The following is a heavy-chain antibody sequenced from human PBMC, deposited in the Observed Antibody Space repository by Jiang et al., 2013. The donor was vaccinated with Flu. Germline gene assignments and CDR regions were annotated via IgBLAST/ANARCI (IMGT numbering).Heavy chain of an antibody. Sequence: VQLVESGAEVKKPGESLKISCKGSGYSFTSYWIGWVRQMPGKGLEWMGIIYPGDSDTRYSPSFQGQVTISADKSISTAYLQWSSLKASDTAMYYCARLSPYDSSGYYYGDFDYWGQGTLVTVSS. CDR2: IYPGDSDT. V-gene: IGHV5-51*01. J-gene: IGHJ4*02. CDR3: ARLSPYDSSGYYYGDFDY. CDR1: GYSFTSYW. D-gene: IGHD3-22*01.